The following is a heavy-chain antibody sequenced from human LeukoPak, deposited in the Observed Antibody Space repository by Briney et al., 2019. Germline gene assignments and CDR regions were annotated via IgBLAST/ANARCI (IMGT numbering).Heavy chain of an antibody. CDR3: ASTIYPRSWFDP. Sequence: GGSLRLSCAASGFTFSSYGMHWVRQAPGKGLEWVAVISYDGSNKYYADSVKGRFTISRDNSKNTLYLQMNSLRVEDTAVYYCASTIYPRSWFDPWGQGTLVTVSS. CDR1: GFTFSSYG. D-gene: IGHD3-9*01. CDR2: ISYDGSNK. V-gene: IGHV3-30*03. J-gene: IGHJ5*02.